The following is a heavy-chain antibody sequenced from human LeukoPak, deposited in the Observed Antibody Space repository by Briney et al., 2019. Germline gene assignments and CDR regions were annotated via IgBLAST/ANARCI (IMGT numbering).Heavy chain of an antibody. CDR3: ARDIMVRGVIKRSGMDV. J-gene: IGHJ6*04. CDR2: INHGGST. CDR1: GGSFSGYY. D-gene: IGHD3-10*01. V-gene: IGHV4-34*01. Sequence: PSETLSLTCAVYGGSFSGYYWSWIRQPPGKGLEWIGEINHGGSTNYNPSLKSRVTISVDTSKNQFSLKLSSVTAADTAVYYCARDIMVRGVIKRSGMDVWGKGTTVTVSS.